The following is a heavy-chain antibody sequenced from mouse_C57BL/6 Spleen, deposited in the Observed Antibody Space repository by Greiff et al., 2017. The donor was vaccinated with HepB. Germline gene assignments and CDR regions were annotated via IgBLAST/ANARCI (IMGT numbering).Heavy chain of an antibody. CDR2: ISSGGSYT. CDR1: GFTFSSYG. D-gene: IGHD2-5*01. Sequence: EVKLQESGGDLVKPGGSLKLSCAASGFTFSSYGMSWVRQTPDKRLEWVATISSGGSYTYYPDSVKGRFTISRDNAKNTLYLQMSSLKSEDTAMYYCARTYYSTMGYAMDYWGQGTSGTVSS. CDR3: ARTYYSTMGYAMDY. J-gene: IGHJ4*01. V-gene: IGHV5-6*01.